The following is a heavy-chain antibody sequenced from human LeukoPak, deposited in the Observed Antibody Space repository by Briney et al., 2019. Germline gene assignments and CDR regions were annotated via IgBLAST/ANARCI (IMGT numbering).Heavy chain of an antibody. V-gene: IGHV4-61*01. CDR3: ARYYDSTGSFDY. Sequence: SETLCLTCTVSGDSVSRSSYYWTWIRQPPGKGLEWIGYIYYIGSTNYNPSLRSRLTMSVDTSKNQFSLRLSSVIAADTAVYYCARYYDSTGSFDYWGQGTLVPVSS. CDR2: IYYIGST. J-gene: IGHJ4*02. D-gene: IGHD3-22*01. CDR1: GDSVSRSSYY.